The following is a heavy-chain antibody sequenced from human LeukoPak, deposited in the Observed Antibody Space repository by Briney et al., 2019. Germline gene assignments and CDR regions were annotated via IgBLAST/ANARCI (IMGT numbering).Heavy chain of an antibody. D-gene: IGHD6-13*01. J-gene: IGHJ4*02. V-gene: IGHV1-2*02. CDR3: ARVVSSSWYYFDY. CDR1: IYPFPVFY. Sequence: ASVKVSCKASIYPFPVFYVHCAPHAPGQALEEVGWINPNSGGTNYAQKFQGRVTMTRDTSISTAYMELSRLRSDDTAVYYCARVVSSSWYYFDYWGQGTLVTVSS. CDR2: INPNSGGT.